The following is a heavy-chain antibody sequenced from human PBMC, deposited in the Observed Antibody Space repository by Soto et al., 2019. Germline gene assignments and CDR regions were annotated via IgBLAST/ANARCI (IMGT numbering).Heavy chain of an antibody. Sequence: QVTLKESGPVLVKPTETLTLTCTVSGFSLSNARMGVSWIRQPPGKALEWLAHIFSNDEKSYSTSLKSRLTISKDTSKSKVVLTMTNMDPVDTATYYCARIRSSSWYTHYYYGMDVWGQGTTVTVSS. CDR1: GFSLSNARMG. CDR3: ARIRSSSWYTHYYYGMDV. CDR2: IFSNDEK. D-gene: IGHD6-13*01. J-gene: IGHJ6*02. V-gene: IGHV2-26*01.